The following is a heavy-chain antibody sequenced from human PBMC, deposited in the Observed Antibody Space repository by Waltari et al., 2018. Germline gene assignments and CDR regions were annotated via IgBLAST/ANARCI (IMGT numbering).Heavy chain of an antibody. J-gene: IGHJ3*02. CDR1: GFTFGDYA. Sequence: EVQLVESGGGLVQPGRSLRLSCTASGFTFGDYAMSWVRQAPGKGLEWVGFIRSKAYGGTTEYAASVKGRFTISRDDSKSIAYLQMNSLKTEDTAVYYCTRDYRHAFDIWGQGTMVTVSS. CDR2: IRSKAYGGTT. V-gene: IGHV3-49*04. CDR3: TRDYRHAFDI. D-gene: IGHD4-4*01.